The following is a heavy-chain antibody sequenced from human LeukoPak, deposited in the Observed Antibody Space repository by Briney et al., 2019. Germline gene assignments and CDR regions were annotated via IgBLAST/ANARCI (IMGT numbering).Heavy chain of an antibody. J-gene: IGHJ4*02. D-gene: IGHD3-3*01. CDR2: IKQDGSEK. CDR1: GFTFSSYW. CDR3: ARDQTVLRFLEWFDY. Sequence: PGGSLRLSCAASGFTFSSYWMSWVRQAPGNGLEWVANIKQDGSEKYYVDSVKGRFTISRDNAKNSLYLQMNSLRAEDTAVYYCARDQTVLRFLEWFDYWGQGTLVTVSS. V-gene: IGHV3-7*01.